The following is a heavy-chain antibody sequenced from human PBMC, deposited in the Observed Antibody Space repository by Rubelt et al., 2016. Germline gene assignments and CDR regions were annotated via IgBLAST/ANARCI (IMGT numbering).Heavy chain of an antibody. Sequence: QVQLVQSGAEVKKPGASVKVSCKASGYTFTSYGISWVRQAPGQGLEWMGWISADNGNTNYAQKYPGRVTRATKPSDSPDNLVLRSLRSEAAAVYDCAGGSGATKSWSDHWGQGTLVTVSS. CDR3: AGGSGATKSWSDH. CDR1: GYTFTSYG. V-gene: IGHV1-18*01. J-gene: IGHJ5*02. CDR2: ISADNGNT. D-gene: IGHD1-1*01.